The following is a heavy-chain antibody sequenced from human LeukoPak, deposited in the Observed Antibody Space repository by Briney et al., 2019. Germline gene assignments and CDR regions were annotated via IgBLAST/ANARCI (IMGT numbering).Heavy chain of an antibody. Sequence: SVKVSCKASGGTFSSYAISWVRQPPGQGLEWMGRIIPILGIANYAQKFQGRVTITADKSTSTAYMELSSLRSEDTAVYYCARAEVDITRIVVVIPTHDYWGQGTLVTVSS. CDR3: ARAEVDITRIVVVIPTHDY. J-gene: IGHJ4*02. V-gene: IGHV1-69*04. CDR1: GGTFSSYA. CDR2: IIPILGIA. D-gene: IGHD3-22*01.